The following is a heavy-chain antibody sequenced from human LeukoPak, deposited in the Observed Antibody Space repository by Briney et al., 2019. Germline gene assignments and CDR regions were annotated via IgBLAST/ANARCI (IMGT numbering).Heavy chain of an antibody. D-gene: IGHD6-13*01. CDR3: AKKIPGTYPYDS. V-gene: IGHV3-23*01. CDR1: GFTFSSSA. J-gene: IGHJ4*02. CDR2: SGTDGDT. Sequence: GSLRLSCAASGFTFSSSAMNWVRQAPGKGLEWVSASGTDGDTYYADSVKGRFTISRDNSKNTLYLQMTSLRAEDTAVYYCAKKIPGTYPYDSWGQGTLVTVSP.